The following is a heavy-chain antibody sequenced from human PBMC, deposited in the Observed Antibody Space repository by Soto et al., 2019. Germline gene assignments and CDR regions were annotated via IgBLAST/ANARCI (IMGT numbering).Heavy chain of an antibody. CDR3: AKTDWYYYDSSGYSGAFDI. D-gene: IGHD3-22*01. CDR1: GFTFDDYA. CDR2: ISWNSGSI. Sequence: EVQLVESGGGLVQPGRSLRLSCAASGFTFDDYAMHWVRQAPGKGLEWVSGISWNSGSIGYADSVKGRFTISRDNAKNSLYLQMNSLRAEVTALYYCAKTDWYYYDSSGYSGAFDIWGQGTMVTVSS. J-gene: IGHJ3*02. V-gene: IGHV3-9*01.